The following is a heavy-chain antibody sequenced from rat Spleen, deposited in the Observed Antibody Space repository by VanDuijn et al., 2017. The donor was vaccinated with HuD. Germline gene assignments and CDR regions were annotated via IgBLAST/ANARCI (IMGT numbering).Heavy chain of an antibody. CDR3: GRGRDWFAY. J-gene: IGHJ3*01. CDR2: ITNTGGGNT. V-gene: IGHV5-31*01. D-gene: IGHD4-3*01. CDR1: GFTFNNYW. Sequence: EVQLVESGGGLVQPGRSLKLSCVASGFTFNNYWMTWIRQAPGKGLEWVASITNTGGGNTYYRDSVKGRFTISRDNAKSTLYLQMDSLRSEDTATYYCGRGRDWFAYWGQGTLVTVSS.